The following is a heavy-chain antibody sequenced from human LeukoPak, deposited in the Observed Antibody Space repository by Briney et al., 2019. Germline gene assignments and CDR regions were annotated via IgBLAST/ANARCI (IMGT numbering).Heavy chain of an antibody. J-gene: IGHJ4*02. D-gene: IGHD2-2*01. Sequence: ASVKVSCKASGYTFTGYYMHWVRQAPGQGLEWMGWISAYNGNTNYAQKLQGRVTMTTDTSTSTAYMELRSLRSDDTAVYYCARDRGMSYQLLWDYFDYWGQGTLVTVSS. V-gene: IGHV1-18*04. CDR2: ISAYNGNT. CDR3: ARDRGMSYQLLWDYFDY. CDR1: GYTFTGYY.